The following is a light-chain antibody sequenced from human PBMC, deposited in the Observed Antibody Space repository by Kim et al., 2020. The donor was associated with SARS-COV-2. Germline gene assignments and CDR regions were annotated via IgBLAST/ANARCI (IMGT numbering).Light chain of an antibody. J-gene: IGLJ2*01. CDR3: QAWDTGTVV. V-gene: IGLV3-1*01. Sequence: VSPGQTASITCSGDKWGDKYVCWYQQKPGQSPLLVIYQDTKRPSGIPERFSGSNSGNTATLTISGSQAMDEADYYCQAWDTGTVVFGGGTQLTVL. CDR1: KWGDKY. CDR2: QDT.